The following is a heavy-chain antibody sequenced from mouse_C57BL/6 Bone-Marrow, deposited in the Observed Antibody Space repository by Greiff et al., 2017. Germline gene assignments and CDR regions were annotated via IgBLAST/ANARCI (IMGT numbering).Heavy chain of an antibody. CDR1: GYTFTSYG. CDR2: IYPRSGNT. D-gene: IGHD1-1*01. CDR3: ARSGCLYYGSSYGY. V-gene: IGHV1-81*01. J-gene: IGHJ2*01. Sequence: VQLQQSGAELARPGASVKLSCKASGYTFTSYGISWVKQRTGQGLEWIGEIYPRSGNTYYNEKFKGKATLTADKSSSTAYMELRSLTSEDSEVYFCARSGCLYYGSSYGYWGQGTTLTGSS.